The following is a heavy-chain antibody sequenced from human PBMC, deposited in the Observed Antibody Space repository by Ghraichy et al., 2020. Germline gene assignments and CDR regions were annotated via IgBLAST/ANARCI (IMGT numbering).Heavy chain of an antibody. CDR2: INSDGSST. J-gene: IGHJ4*02. V-gene: IGHV3-74*01. D-gene: IGHD6-19*01. CDR1: GFTFSSYW. CDR3: ASAVAGTWVLY. Sequence: GGSLRLSCAASGFTFSSYWMHWVRQAPGKGLVWVSRINSDGSSTSYADSVKGRFTISRDNAKNTLYLQMNSLRAEDTAVYYCASAVAGTWVLYWGQGTLVTVSS.